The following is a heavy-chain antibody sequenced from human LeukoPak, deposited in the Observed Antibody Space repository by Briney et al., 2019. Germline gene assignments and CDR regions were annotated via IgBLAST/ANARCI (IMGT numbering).Heavy chain of an antibody. CDR2: ISYDGSNK. CDR3: ARDSSSWCFGYFDY. J-gene: IGHJ4*02. Sequence: GGSLRLSCAASGFTFNSYAMHWVRQAPGKGLEWVAVISYDGSNKYYADSVKGRFTISRDNSKNTLYLQMNSLRAEDTAVYYCARDSSSWCFGYFDYWGQGTLVTVSS. V-gene: IGHV3-30*04. CDR1: GFTFNSYA. D-gene: IGHD6-13*01.